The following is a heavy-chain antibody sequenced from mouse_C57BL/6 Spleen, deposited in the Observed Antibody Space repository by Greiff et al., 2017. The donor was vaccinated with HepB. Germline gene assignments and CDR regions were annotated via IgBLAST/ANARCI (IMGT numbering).Heavy chain of an antibody. CDR2: ILPGSGST. D-gene: IGHD1-1*01. Sequence: QVQLQQSGAELMKPGASVKLSCKATGYTFTGYWIEWVKQRPGHGLEWIGEILPGSGSTNYNEKFKGKATFTADTSSNTAYMQLSSLTTEDSAIYYWAREGITTVVATRGFAYWGQGTLVTVSA. V-gene: IGHV1-9*01. J-gene: IGHJ3*01. CDR1: GYTFTGYW. CDR3: AREGITTVVATRGFAY.